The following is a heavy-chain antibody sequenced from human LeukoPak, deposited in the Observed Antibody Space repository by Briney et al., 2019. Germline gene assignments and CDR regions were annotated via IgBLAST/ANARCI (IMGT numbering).Heavy chain of an antibody. V-gene: IGHV1-2*02. J-gene: IGHJ4*02. CDR3: ARVISVAYYYDSSGLYYFDY. D-gene: IGHD3-22*01. Sequence: GASVKVSCKASGYTFTGYYMHWVRQAPGQGLEWMGWINPNSGGTNYAQKLQGRVTMTTDTSTSTAYMELRSLRSDDTAVYYCARVISVAYYYDSSGLYYFDYWGQGTLVTVSS. CDR2: INPNSGGT. CDR1: GYTFTGYY.